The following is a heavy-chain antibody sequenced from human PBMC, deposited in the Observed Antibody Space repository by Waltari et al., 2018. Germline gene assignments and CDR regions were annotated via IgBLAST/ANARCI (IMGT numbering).Heavy chain of an antibody. J-gene: IGHJ4*02. V-gene: IGHV3-23*01. CDR2: ISGSGGST. D-gene: IGHD1-26*01. Sequence: EVQLLESGGGLVQPGGSLRLSCAASGFTFSSYAMSWVRQAPGEGLEWVSAISGSGGSTYYADSVKGRFTISRDNSKNTLYLQMNSLRAEDTAVYYCAKAGGGIVGATKGNDYWGQGTLVTVSS. CDR3: AKAGGGIVGATKGNDY. CDR1: GFTFSSYA.